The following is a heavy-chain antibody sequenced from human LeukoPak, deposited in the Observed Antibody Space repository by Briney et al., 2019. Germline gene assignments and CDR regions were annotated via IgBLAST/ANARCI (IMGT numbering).Heavy chain of an antibody. Sequence: GGSLRLSCAASGFTFSIYSMNWVRQAPGKGLEWVSSISSSSSYIYYADSVKGRFTISRDNAKNSLYLQMNSLRAEDTAVYYCARRGAAGTGAFDIWGQGTMVTVSS. CDR1: GFTFSIYS. CDR3: ARRGAAGTGAFDI. CDR2: ISSSSSYI. V-gene: IGHV3-21*01. J-gene: IGHJ3*02. D-gene: IGHD6-13*01.